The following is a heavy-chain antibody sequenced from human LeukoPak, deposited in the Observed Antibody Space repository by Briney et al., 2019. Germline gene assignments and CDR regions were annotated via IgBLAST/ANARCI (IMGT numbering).Heavy chain of an antibody. D-gene: IGHD1-26*01. CDR2: INHSGST. Sequence: PSETLSLTCAVYGGSFSGYYWSWIRQPPGKGLEWIGEINHSGSTNYNPSLKSRVTISVDTSKNQFSLKLSSVTAADTAVYYCARRNFKRELLRATNYFDYWGQGTLVTVSS. CDR1: GGSFSGYY. V-gene: IGHV4-34*01. CDR3: ARRNFKRELLRATNYFDY. J-gene: IGHJ4*02.